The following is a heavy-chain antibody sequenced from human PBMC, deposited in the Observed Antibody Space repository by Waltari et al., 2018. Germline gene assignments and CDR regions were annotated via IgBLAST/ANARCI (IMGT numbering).Heavy chain of an antibody. CDR1: GGSITTITYF. J-gene: IGHJ4*01. CDR3: ARGLGAIY. V-gene: IGHV4-39*07. D-gene: IGHD2-21*01. CDR2: FSSNGNT. Sequence: QLQMQESGPGLVRPSETLSLTCAVSGGSITTITYFWGWIRQPPGKGLEWIASFSSNGNTYYNPSLKSRVTISGDTSKNQFSLVLTSVTAADTAVYYCARGLGAIYWGHGTLVTVSS.